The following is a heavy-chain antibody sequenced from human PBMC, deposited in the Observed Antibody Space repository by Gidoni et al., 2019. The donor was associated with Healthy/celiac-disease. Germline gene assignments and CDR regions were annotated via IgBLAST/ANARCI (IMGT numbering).Heavy chain of an antibody. CDR3: ASEQWLVLAN. CDR1: GFPFSSYG. CDR2: IWYDGDNK. J-gene: IGHJ4*02. D-gene: IGHD6-19*01. V-gene: IGHV3-33*01. Sequence: QVQLVESGGVVVQPGRSLRLSCAASGFPFSSYGRHWVRQAPGKGLEWVAVIWYDGDNKYYADAVKGRFTVSRDNSKNTLYLQMNSLRAEDTAVYYCASEQWLVLANWGQGTLVTVSS.